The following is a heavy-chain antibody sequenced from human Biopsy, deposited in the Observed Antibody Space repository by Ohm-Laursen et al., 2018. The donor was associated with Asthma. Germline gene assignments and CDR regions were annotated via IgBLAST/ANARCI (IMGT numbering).Heavy chain of an antibody. J-gene: IGHJ4*02. V-gene: IGHV4-30-4*01. CDR1: GGSISSGAYY. CDR3: ARRGGVRRYFDY. Sequence: SQTLSLTSAVSGGSISSGAYYWSWVRQPPGKGLEWIGYIYYIGSTYYNPSLKSRVAISLDTSKNQFSLKLRSVTAADTAVYFCARRGGVRRYFDYWGQGTLVTVSS. D-gene: IGHD3-16*01. CDR2: IYYIGST.